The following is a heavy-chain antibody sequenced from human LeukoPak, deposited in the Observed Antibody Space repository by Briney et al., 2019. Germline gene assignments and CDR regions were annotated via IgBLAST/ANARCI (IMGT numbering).Heavy chain of an antibody. Sequence: SETLSLTCTVSGGSISNGGYYWSWIRQHPGKGLEWIGYIYYSGSTYYNPSLRSRVTISVDTSKSQFSLKMSSVTAADTAVYYCARAIQRGDFPNDAFDIWGQGTMVTVSS. CDR2: IYYSGST. D-gene: IGHD2-21*02. CDR3: ARAIQRGDFPNDAFDI. J-gene: IGHJ3*02. V-gene: IGHV4-31*03. CDR1: GGSISNGGYY.